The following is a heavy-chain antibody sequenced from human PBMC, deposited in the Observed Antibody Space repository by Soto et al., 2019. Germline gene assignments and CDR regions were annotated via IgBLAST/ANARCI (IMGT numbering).Heavy chain of an antibody. V-gene: IGHV4-34*01. Sequence: SETLSLTCAVYGGSFSGYCWSWIRQPPGKGLEWIGEINHSGSTNYNPSLKSRVTISVDTSKNQFSLKLSSVTAADTAVYYCARGRRYRIAVAGTGRYYYYGMDVWGQGTTVTVSS. D-gene: IGHD6-19*01. J-gene: IGHJ6*02. CDR3: ARGRRYRIAVAGTGRYYYYGMDV. CDR1: GGSFSGYC. CDR2: INHSGST.